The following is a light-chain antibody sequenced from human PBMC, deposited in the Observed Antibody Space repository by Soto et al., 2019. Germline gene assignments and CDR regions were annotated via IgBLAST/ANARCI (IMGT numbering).Light chain of an antibody. CDR3: QQYFNTPWT. V-gene: IGKV4-1*01. J-gene: IGKJ1*01. Sequence: DIIMHQSPDSLAVSLGERATINCKSSQSLFYRSYNKDYLAWYQQKPGQPPRLLIYWASTRESGVSDRFSGSGSGTDFTLTVTAMKAEDVAVYYCQQYFNTPWTFGQGTKVEI. CDR2: WAS. CDR1: QSLFYRSYNKDY.